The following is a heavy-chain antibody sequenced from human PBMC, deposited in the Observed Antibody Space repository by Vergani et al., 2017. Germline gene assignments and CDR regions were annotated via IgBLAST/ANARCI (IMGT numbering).Heavy chain of an antibody. V-gene: IGHV3-23*01. CDR2: IRSGGGDI. J-gene: IGHJ1*01. Sequence: EVQLLESGGGLVQPGGSRRLSCAGAGFTFDTYTMAYVRQAPGKGLEWVATIRSGGGDIFYADSVKGRFTSSRDNSKNTLFLQMNSLKDEDTAVYYCTTAWGLYYLHGEYVQYWGRGTLVSVSS. CDR3: TTAWGLYYLHGEYVQY. CDR1: GFTFDTYT. D-gene: IGHD3-10*01.